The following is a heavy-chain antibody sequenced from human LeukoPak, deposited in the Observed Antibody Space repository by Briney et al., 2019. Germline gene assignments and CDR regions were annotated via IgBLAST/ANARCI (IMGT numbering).Heavy chain of an antibody. J-gene: IGHJ4*02. V-gene: IGHV4-59*02. CDR3: AAKEWVPYYFHY. CDR2: ISYTGST. D-gene: IGHD3-3*01. CDR1: GDSVTNVY. Sequence: SETLSLTCTVSGDSVTNVYWSWLRQPPGKGLEWIGYISYTGSTNYNPSLKSRVTISIDMSKNHFSLKLSSVTAADTAVYHCAAKEWVPYYFHYWGQGALVTVSS.